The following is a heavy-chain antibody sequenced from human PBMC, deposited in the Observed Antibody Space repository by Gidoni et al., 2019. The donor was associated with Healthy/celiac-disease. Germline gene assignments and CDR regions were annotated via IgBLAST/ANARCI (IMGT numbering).Heavy chain of an antibody. V-gene: IGHV1-69*02. CDR3: ARSYDSSGYYIQP. Sequence: QVQLVQSGAEVKKPGSSVKVSCKASGGTFSSYTISWVRQAPGQGLEWMGRIIPILGIANYAQKFQGRVTITADKSTSTAYMELSSLRSEDTAVYYCARSYDSSGYYIQPWGQGTLVTVSS. CDR2: IIPILGIA. D-gene: IGHD3-22*01. J-gene: IGHJ4*02. CDR1: GGTFSSYT.